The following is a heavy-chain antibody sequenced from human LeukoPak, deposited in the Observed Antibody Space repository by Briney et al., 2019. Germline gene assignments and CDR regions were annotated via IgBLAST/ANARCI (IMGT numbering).Heavy chain of an antibody. CDR1: GGSISSGGYH. CDR2: IYYSGST. Sequence: PSQTLSLTCTVSGGSISSGGYHWSWIRQHPGKGLEWIGYIYYSGSTYYNPSLKSRVTISVDTSKNQFSLKLSSVTAADTAVYYCARGLGGGSGYLDYWGQGTLVTVSS. D-gene: IGHD2-15*01. J-gene: IGHJ4*02. CDR3: ARGLGGGSGYLDY. V-gene: IGHV4-31*03.